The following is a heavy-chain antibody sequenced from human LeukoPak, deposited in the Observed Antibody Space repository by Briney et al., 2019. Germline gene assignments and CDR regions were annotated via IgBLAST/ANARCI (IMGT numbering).Heavy chain of an antibody. J-gene: IGHJ4*02. CDR3: AKDYQGWQWLVGYYFDY. CDR1: GFTFSSYA. CDR2: ISYDGSNK. Sequence: SLXLSCAASGFTFSSYAMHWVRQAPGKGLEWVAVISYDGSNKYYADSVRGRFTISRDNSKNTLYLQMSSLRAEDTAVYYCAKDYQGWQWLVGYYFDYWGQGTLVTVSS. D-gene: IGHD6-19*01. V-gene: IGHV3-30-3*01.